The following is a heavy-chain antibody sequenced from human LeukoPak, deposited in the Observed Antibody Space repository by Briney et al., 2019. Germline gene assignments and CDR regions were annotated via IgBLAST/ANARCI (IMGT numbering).Heavy chain of an antibody. V-gene: IGHV3-23*01. Sequence: GGSLRLSCAASGFTFISYAMSWVRQAPGKGLEWVSYISSTSSTIHYADSVKGRFTISRDNSKNTLYLQMNSLRAEDTAVYYCAKGLVVVITTYFDYWGQGTLVTVSS. D-gene: IGHD3-22*01. CDR2: ISSTSSTI. CDR1: GFTFISYA. J-gene: IGHJ4*02. CDR3: AKGLVVVITTYFDY.